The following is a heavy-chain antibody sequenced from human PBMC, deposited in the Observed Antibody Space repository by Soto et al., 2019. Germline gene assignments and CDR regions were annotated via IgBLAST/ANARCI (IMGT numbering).Heavy chain of an antibody. D-gene: IGHD2-15*01. CDR1: GFTFNSYS. V-gene: IGHV3-21*01. CDR3: ARDGGVAATLVNYFDY. CDR2: MSRSSRYI. J-gene: IGHJ4*02. Sequence: PGGSLRLSCAASGFTFNSYSMNWVRQAPGQGLEWVSSMSRSSRYIYYADSVKGRFTISRDNARNSVYLQMNSLRAEDTAVYYCARDGGVAATLVNYFDYWGQGTLVTVSS.